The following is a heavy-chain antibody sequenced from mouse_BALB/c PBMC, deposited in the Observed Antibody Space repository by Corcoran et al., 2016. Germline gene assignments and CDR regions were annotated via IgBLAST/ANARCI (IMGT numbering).Heavy chain of an antibody. CDR2: IYPGSGNT. J-gene: IGHJ4*01. CDR1: GYTFTDYY. CDR3: ARGLGHYAMDY. D-gene: IGHD3-3*01. Sequence: QIQLQQSGPELVKPGASVKISCKASGYTFTDYYINWVKEKPGQGLEWIGWIYPGSGNTKYNEKFKGKVTLTVDTSSSTAYMQLSSLTSEDTAVYFCARGLGHYAMDYWGQGTSVTVSS. V-gene: IGHV1-84*02.